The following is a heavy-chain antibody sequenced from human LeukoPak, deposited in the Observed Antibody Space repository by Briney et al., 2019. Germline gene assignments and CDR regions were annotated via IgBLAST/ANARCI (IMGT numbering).Heavy chain of an antibody. CDR1: AFTFNIYA. J-gene: IGHJ4*02. CDR2: ISYDGSDK. V-gene: IGHV3-30*04. D-gene: IGHD6-13*01. CDR3: ARRWSFDY. Sequence: GGSLRLSCAASAFTFNIYAMHWVRQAPGKGLEWVAVISYDGSDKYYADSVKGRFTISRDNSNNTLYLQMNSLRVEDRAVYYCARRWSFDYWGQGTLVTVSS.